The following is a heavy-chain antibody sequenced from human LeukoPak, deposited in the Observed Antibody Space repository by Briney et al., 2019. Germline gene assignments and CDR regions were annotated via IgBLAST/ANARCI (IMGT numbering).Heavy chain of an antibody. Sequence: ASVKVSCKASGYTFTGYYMHWVRQAPGQGLEWMGWINPNSGGTNYVQKLQGRVTMTTDTSTSTAYMELRSLRSDDTAVYYCARFKQLPTRWNYYYYMDVWGKGTTVTVSS. CDR3: ARFKQLPTRWNYYYYMDV. CDR1: GYTFTGYY. V-gene: IGHV1-2*02. D-gene: IGHD6-13*01. J-gene: IGHJ6*03. CDR2: INPNSGGT.